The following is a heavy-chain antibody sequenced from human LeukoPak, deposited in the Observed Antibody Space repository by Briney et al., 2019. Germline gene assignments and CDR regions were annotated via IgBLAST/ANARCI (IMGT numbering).Heavy chain of an antibody. Sequence: PGGSLRLSCAVSGFTTYAMTWVRQAPGRGLEWVSAISGNSDNTFYADSVKGRFTISRDNAKNSLYLQMNSLRAEDTAVYYYAGYCSTTSCRNIDYWGQGTLVTVSS. J-gene: IGHJ4*02. V-gene: IGHV3-23*01. CDR2: ISGNSDNT. D-gene: IGHD2-2*01. CDR3: AGYCSTTSCRNIDY. CDR1: GFTTYA.